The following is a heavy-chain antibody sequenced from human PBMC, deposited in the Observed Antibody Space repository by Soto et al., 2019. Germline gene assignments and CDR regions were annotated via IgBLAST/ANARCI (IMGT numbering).Heavy chain of an antibody. CDR1: GYTFTSYG. CDR3: ASEPYDRLYYYGMDV. Sequence: QVQLVQSGAEVKKPGASVKVSCKASGYTFTSYGISWVRQAPGQGLEWMGGISAYNGNTNYAQKLQGRVTMSTDTSTSTAYMELRSLSSDDTAVYYCASEPYDRLYYYGMDVWGQGTTVTVSS. CDR2: ISAYNGNT. V-gene: IGHV1-18*01. D-gene: IGHD3-16*01. J-gene: IGHJ6*02.